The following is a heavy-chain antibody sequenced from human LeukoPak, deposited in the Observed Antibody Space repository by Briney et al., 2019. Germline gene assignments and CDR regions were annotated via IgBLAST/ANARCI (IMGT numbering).Heavy chain of an antibody. CDR1: GGSISSYY. Sequence: SETLSLTCTVSGGSISSYYWSWIRQPPGKGLEWIGYIYYSGSTNYNPSLKSRVTISVDTSKNQFSLKLSSVTAADTAVYYCARGTLDYFDYWGQGTLVTVSS. V-gene: IGHV4-59*01. CDR2: IYYSGST. J-gene: IGHJ4*02. CDR3: ARGTLDYFDY.